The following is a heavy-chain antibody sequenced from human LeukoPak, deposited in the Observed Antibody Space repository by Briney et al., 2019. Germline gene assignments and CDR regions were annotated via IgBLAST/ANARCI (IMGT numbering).Heavy chain of an antibody. D-gene: IGHD1-7*01. CDR2: INPNSGGT. V-gene: IGHV1-2*02. CDR3: ARDGEELGYNWFDP. CDR1: GYTFTGYY. J-gene: IGHJ5*02. Sequence: EASVKVSCKASGYTFTGYYMHWVRQAPGQGLEWMGWINPNSGGTNYAQKFQGRVTMTRDTSISTAYMELSRLRSDDTAVYYCARDGEELGYNWFDPWGQGTLATVSS.